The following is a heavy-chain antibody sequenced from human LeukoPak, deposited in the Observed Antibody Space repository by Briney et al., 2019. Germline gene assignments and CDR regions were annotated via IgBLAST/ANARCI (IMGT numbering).Heavy chain of an antibody. J-gene: IGHJ4*02. CDR1: GTYSLNELS. CDR3: ATLLGETYFFDF. CDR2: FDPEDGET. V-gene: IGHV1-24*01. D-gene: IGHD1-26*01. Sequence: ASVKVSCKVSGTYSLNELSMHWVRQAPGKGLEWMGGFDPEDGETIYAQSFKGRVTVTEDTSTDTVYMDLSSLGSEDTAVYYCATLLGETYFFDFWGQGTLVTVSS.